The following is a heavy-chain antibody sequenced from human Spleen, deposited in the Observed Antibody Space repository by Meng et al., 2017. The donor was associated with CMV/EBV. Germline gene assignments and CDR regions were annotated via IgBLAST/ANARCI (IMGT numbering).Heavy chain of an antibody. V-gene: IGHV4-61*01. J-gene: IGHJ6*02. Sequence: GSLRLSCTVSGGSVSSGSYYWSWIRQPPEKGLEWIGYMYHSGSTSYNPSLESRVSISLDTSKNQFSLKLTSVTTADTAVYYCARERGTNYDILTGPVYYYHGVDVWGQGTTVTVSS. CDR2: MYHSGST. CDR3: ARERGTNYDILTGPVYYYHGVDV. CDR1: GGSVSSGSYY. D-gene: IGHD3-9*01.